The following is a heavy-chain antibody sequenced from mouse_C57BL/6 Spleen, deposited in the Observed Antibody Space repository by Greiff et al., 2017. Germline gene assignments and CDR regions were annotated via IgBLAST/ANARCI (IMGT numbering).Heavy chain of an antibody. CDR1: GYTFTDYY. CDR3: ARTPYYGSSYWYFDV. D-gene: IGHD1-1*01. J-gene: IGHJ1*03. CDR2: INPNNGGT. V-gene: IGHV1-26*01. Sequence: VQLQQSGPELVKPGASVKISCKASGYTFTDYYMNWVKQSHGKSLEWIGDINPNNGGTSYNQKFKGKATLTVDKSSSTAYMELRSLTSEDSAVYYCARTPYYGSSYWYFDVWGTGTTVTVSS.